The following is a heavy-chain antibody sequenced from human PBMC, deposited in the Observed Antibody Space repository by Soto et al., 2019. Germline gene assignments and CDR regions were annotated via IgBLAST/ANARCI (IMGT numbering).Heavy chain of an antibody. CDR2: IIPIFGTA. CDR1: GGTFSSYA. CDR3: ARRNYYGSGSSETRGDAFDI. D-gene: IGHD3-10*01. V-gene: IGHV1-69*01. J-gene: IGHJ3*02. Sequence: QVQLVQSGAEVKKPGSSVKVSCKASGGTFSSYAISWVRQAPGQGLEWMGGIIPIFGTANYEQKFQGRVTITADESTSTAYMELSSLRSEDTAVYYCARRNYYGSGSSETRGDAFDIWGQGTMVTVSS.